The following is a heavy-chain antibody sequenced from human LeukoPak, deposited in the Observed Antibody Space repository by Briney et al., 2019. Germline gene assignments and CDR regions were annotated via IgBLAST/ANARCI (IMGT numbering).Heavy chain of an antibody. CDR2: IRYDGSNT. CDR1: GFTFRTYG. J-gene: IGHJ4*02. V-gene: IGHV3-30*02. CDR3: AKDPFFDY. Sequence: GGSLRLSCAASGFTFRTYGMHWVRQAPGKGLEWVAFIRYDGSNTYYADSVKGRFTISRDNSKNTLYLQMNSLRAEDTAIYYCAKDPFFDYWGQGTLVTVSS.